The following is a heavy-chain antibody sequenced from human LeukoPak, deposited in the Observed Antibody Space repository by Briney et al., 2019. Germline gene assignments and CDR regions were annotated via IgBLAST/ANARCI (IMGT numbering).Heavy chain of an antibody. CDR3: ARGDSGSLDYYYYYMDV. CDR2: ISSSSSTI. D-gene: IGHD3-10*01. J-gene: IGHJ6*03. CDR1: GFTFSSYS. Sequence: PGGSLRLSCAASGFTFSSYSMNWVRQAPGKGLEWVSYISSSSSTIYYADSVKGRFTISRDNAKNSLYLQMNSLRAEDTAAYYCARGDSGSLDYYYYYMDVWGKGTTVTVSS. V-gene: IGHV3-48*01.